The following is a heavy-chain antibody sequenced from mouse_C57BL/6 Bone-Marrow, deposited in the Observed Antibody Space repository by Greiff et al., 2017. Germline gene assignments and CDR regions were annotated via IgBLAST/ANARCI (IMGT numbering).Heavy chain of an antibody. CDR1: GFTFSSYG. V-gene: IGHV5-6*01. CDR3: ARHELLRSPFAY. CDR2: ISSGGSYT. Sequence: EVQVVESGGGLVQPGGSLKLSCAASGFTFSSYGMSWVRQTPDKRLEWVATISSGGSYTYYPDSVKGRFTISRDNDKNTLYLQMSSLKSEDTAMYYCARHELLRSPFAYWGQGTLVTVSA. J-gene: IGHJ3*01. D-gene: IGHD1-1*01.